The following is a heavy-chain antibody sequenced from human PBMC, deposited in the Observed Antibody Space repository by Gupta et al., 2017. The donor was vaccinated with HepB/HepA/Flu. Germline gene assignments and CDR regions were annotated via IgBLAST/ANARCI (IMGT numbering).Heavy chain of an antibody. V-gene: IGHV3-23*01. CDR2: ISGSGGRT. J-gene: IGHJ1*01. CDR1: GFTFSSYA. D-gene: IGHD3-16*01. CDR3: AKPREKFGEYFKH. Sequence: EVQLLESGGGLVQPGGSLRLSCAASGFTFSSYAMSWVRQAPGKGLEWVSAISGSGGRTYYADSVKGRFTISRDNSKNTLYLQMNRMRAEDTAVYYCAKPREKFGEYFKHGVQGTLVTVYS.